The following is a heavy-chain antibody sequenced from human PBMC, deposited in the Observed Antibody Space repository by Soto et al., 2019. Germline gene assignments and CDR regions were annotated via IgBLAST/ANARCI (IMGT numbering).Heavy chain of an antibody. J-gene: IGHJ6*02. V-gene: IGHV3-48*03. D-gene: IGHD3-16*01. CDR3: SRDKGERVAYGMDV. CDR2: INEDGTN. Sequence: EVQLVESGGGLVQPGGSLRLSCTASGFTVSNSEMNWVRQAPGKGLEWVSYINEDGTNFYADSVKGRFTISRDSAENSLFLQMNSLRGDDTAVYYCSRDKGERVAYGMDVWGQGPTVTVSS. CDR1: GFTVSNSE.